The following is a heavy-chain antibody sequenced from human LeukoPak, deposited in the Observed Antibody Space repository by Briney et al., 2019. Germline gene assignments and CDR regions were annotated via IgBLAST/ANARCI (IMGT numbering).Heavy chain of an antibody. V-gene: IGHV1-69*05. D-gene: IGHD2-2*01. J-gene: IGHJ6*03. CDR1: GGTFSSYA. CDR3: ARGKVVPAATSPLYYYYYYMDV. Sequence: SVKVSCKASGGTFSSYAISWVRQAPGQGLEWMGGIIPIFGPANYAQKFQGRVTITTDESTSTAYMELSSLRSEDTSVYYCARGKVVPAATSPLYYYYYYMDVWGKGTTVTVSS. CDR2: IIPIFGPA.